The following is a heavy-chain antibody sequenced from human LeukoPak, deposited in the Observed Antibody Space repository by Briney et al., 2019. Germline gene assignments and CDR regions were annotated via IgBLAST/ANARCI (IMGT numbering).Heavy chain of an antibody. J-gene: IGHJ4*02. D-gene: IGHD3-22*01. CDR1: GFTFSSYA. CDR3: ARSYYYDSSHTADY. V-gene: IGHV3-48*01. Sequence: PGRSLRLSCAASGFTFSSYAMHWVRQAPGKGLEWVSYISSSSSTIYYADSVKGRFTISRDNSENTLYLQMNSLRAEDTAVYYCARSYYYDSSHTADYWGQGTLVTVSS. CDR2: ISSSSSTI.